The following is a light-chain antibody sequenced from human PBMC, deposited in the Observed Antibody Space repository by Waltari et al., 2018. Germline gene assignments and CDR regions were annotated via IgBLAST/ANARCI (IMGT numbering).Light chain of an antibody. CDR3: QQYHQRPPWT. CDR1: QSVTTN. V-gene: IGKV3-15*01. Sequence: VLTQFPDTLSVSPGERATLSCRASQSVTTNLAWYQQKPGLPPRLLISGAATRATGVPARFSGSGSGTEFTLIISSLQPEDFAVYYCQQYHQRPPWTFGQGTKVEIK. CDR2: GAA. J-gene: IGKJ1*01.